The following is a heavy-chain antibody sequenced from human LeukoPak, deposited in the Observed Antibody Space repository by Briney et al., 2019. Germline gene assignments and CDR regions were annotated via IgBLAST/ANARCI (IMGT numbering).Heavy chain of an antibody. Sequence: GESLKISCKGSGYSFTSYWIGWVRQMPGKGLEWMGIIYPGDSDTRYSPSFQGQVTISADKSISTAYLQWSSLKASDTAMYYCARHNCPVDIVARGAFDIWGQGTMVTVSS. V-gene: IGHV5-51*01. CDR3: ARHNCPVDIVARGAFDI. CDR2: IYPGDSDT. J-gene: IGHJ3*02. D-gene: IGHD5-12*01. CDR1: GYSFTSYW.